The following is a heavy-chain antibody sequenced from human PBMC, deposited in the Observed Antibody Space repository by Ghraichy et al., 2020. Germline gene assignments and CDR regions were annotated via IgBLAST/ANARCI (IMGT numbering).Heavy chain of an antibody. CDR2: IIPIFGTA. V-gene: IGHV1-69*13. Sequence: SVKVSCKASGGTFSSYAISWVRQAPGQGLEWMGGIIPIFGTANYAQKFQGRVTITADESTSTAYMELSSLRSEDTAVYYCARGYCSGGRKSLSSLRWFDPWGQRALVTVSS. CDR3: ARGYCSGGRKSLSSLRWFDP. CDR1: GGTFSSYA. D-gene: IGHD2-15*01. J-gene: IGHJ5*02.